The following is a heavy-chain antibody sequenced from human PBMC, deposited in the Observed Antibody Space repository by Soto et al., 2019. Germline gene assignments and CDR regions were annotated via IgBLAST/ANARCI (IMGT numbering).Heavy chain of an antibody. D-gene: IGHD5-18*01. J-gene: IGHJ4*02. CDR1: GFTFSSYS. Sequence: PGGSLRLSCAASGFTFSSYSMNWVRQAPGKGLEWVSYISSSSSTIYYADSVKGRFTISRDNAKNTLYLQMNRLRAEDTAVYFCARHGYSYGGCYFDYWGQGTLVTVSS. V-gene: IGHV3-48*01. CDR2: ISSSSSTI. CDR3: ARHGYSYGGCYFDY.